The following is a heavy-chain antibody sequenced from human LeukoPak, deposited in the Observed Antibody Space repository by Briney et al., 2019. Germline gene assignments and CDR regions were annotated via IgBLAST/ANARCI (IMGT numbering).Heavy chain of an antibody. D-gene: IGHD5-24*01. Sequence: GGSLRLSCAASGFTFSYYSMNWVRQAPGKGLEWVSSITGSSSYIYYADSVKGRFTISRDNSKNTLYLQMNSLSAEDTAVYYCARTFVSGDGYKVGYFDYWGQGTLVTVSS. V-gene: IGHV3-21*04. J-gene: IGHJ4*02. CDR3: ARTFVSGDGYKVGYFDY. CDR1: GFTFSYYS. CDR2: ITGSSSYI.